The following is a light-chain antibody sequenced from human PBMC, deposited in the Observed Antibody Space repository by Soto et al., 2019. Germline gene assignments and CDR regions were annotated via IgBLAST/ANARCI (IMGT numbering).Light chain of an antibody. Sequence: QSALTQPASVSGSPGQSITICCIGTSNDVGSYNFVSWYQKHPNTAPRLIIYDVSNRPSGVSNRFSGSKSDNTASLTISGLQAEDEADYYCSSYTRSSTVLFGGGTQLTVL. J-gene: IGLJ2*01. CDR2: DVS. V-gene: IGLV2-14*03. CDR1: SNDVGSYNF. CDR3: SSYTRSSTVL.